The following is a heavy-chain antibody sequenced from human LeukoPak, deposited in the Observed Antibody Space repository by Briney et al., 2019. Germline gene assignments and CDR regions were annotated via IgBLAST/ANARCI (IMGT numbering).Heavy chain of an antibody. Sequence: GGSLRLSCAASGFTFSSYGMHWVRQAPGKGLEWVAVISYDGPNKYYADSVKGRFTISRDNSKNTLYLQMNSLRAEDTAVYYCARDRPYGGKGDFEYWGQGTLVTVSS. CDR1: GFTFSSYG. CDR2: ISYDGPNK. CDR3: ARDRPYGGKGDFEY. D-gene: IGHD4-23*01. J-gene: IGHJ4*02. V-gene: IGHV3-30*03.